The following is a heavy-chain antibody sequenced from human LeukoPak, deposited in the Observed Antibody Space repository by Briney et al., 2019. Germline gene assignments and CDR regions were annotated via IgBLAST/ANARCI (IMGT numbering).Heavy chain of an antibody. J-gene: IGHJ4*02. Sequence: SETLSLTCAVYGGSFSGYYWSWIRQPPGKGLEWIGEINHSGSTNYNPSLKSRVTISVDRSKNQFSLKLSSVTAADTAVYYCARVAYVVTHVDYWGQGTLVTVSS. D-gene: IGHD3-22*01. V-gene: IGHV4-34*01. CDR2: INHSGST. CDR3: ARVAYVVTHVDY. CDR1: GGSFSGYY.